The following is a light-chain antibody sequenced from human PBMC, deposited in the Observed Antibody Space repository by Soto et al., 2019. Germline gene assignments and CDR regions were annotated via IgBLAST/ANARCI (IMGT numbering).Light chain of an antibody. V-gene: IGLV3-9*01. Sequence: SYELTQPLSVSVALGQTARITWGGNNIGSKNVHWYQQKPGQAPVLVIYRDSNRPSGIPERFSGSNSGNTATLTISRAQAGDEADYYWQVWDSSTARVFGGGTQLTVL. CDR3: QVWDSSTARV. CDR1: NIGSKN. J-gene: IGLJ3*02. CDR2: RDS.